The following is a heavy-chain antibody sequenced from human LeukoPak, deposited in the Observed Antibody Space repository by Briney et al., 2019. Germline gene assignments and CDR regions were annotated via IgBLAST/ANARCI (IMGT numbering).Heavy chain of an antibody. D-gene: IGHD2/OR15-2a*01. CDR3: TPFYAGY. CDR2: IKSKTDGGTT. Sequence: GESLRLSCVASGFTLSNVWMSGVRQAPGKGLEWVGRIKSKTDGGTTDYAAPVKGRFTISRDDSKNTLYLQMNSLKTEDTAVYYCTPFYAGYWGQGTLVTVSS. V-gene: IGHV3-15*01. J-gene: IGHJ4*02. CDR1: GFTLSNVW.